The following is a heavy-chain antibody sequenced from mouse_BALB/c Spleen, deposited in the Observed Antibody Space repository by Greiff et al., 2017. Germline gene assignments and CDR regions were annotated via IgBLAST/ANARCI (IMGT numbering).Heavy chain of an antibody. CDR3: ARRNYDYDGGAMDY. CDR2: ISSGGST. Sequence: EVQLVESGGGLVKPGGSLKLSCAASGFTFSSYAMSWVRQTPEKRLEWVASISSGGSTYYPDSVKGRFTISRDNARNILYLQMSSLRSEDTAMYYCARRNYDYDGGAMDYWGQGTSVTVSS. V-gene: IGHV5-6-5*01. D-gene: IGHD2-4*01. J-gene: IGHJ4*01. CDR1: GFTFSSYA.